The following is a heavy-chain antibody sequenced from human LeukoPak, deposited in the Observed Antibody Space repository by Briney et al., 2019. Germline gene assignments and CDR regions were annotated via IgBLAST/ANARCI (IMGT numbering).Heavy chain of an antibody. J-gene: IGHJ6*03. CDR2: IYTSGST. CDR1: GGSISSSSYY. D-gene: IGHD6-19*01. Sequence: SETLSLTCTVSGGSISSSSYYWSWIRQPAGKGLEWIGRIYTSGSTNYNPSLKSRVTMSVDTSKNQLSLKLSSVTAADTAVYYCARDWVAGTEVRDYYYYMDVWGKGTTVTVSS. V-gene: IGHV4-61*02. CDR3: ARDWVAGTEVRDYYYYMDV.